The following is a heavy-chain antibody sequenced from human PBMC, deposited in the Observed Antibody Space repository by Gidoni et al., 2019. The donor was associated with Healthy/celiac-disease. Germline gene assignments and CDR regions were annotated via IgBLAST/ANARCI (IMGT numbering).Heavy chain of an antibody. D-gene: IGHD3-3*01. CDR3: AKDSVLRFLEWWSDY. CDR1: GFTFVRYG. V-gene: IGHV3-30*18. CDR2: ISYDGSNK. J-gene: IGHJ4*02. Sequence: QVQLVESGGGVVQPGRSLRLSCAASGFTFVRYGRHWVRQAPGKGLEWVAVISYDGSNKYYADSVKGRFTISRDNSKNTLYLQMNSLRAEDTAVYYCAKDSVLRFLEWWSDYWGQGTLVTVSS.